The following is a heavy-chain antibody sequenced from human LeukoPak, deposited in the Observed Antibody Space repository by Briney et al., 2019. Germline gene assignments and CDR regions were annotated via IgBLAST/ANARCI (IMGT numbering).Heavy chain of an antibody. CDR1: GFTFSSNY. D-gene: IGHD4-11*01. J-gene: IGHJ4*02. Sequence: GGSLRLSCAASGFTFSSNYMSWVRQAPGKGLEWVSVIYSGGSTYYADSVKGRFTISRDNSKNTLYLQMNSLRAEDTAVYYCAKENADMTTDTIYFDYWGQGTLVTVSS. CDR2: IYSGGST. V-gene: IGHV3-53*01. CDR3: AKENADMTTDTIYFDY.